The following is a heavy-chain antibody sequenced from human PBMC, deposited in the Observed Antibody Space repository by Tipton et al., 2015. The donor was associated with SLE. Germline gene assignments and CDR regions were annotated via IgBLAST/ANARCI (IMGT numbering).Heavy chain of an antibody. CDR2: INHSGST. CDR1: GGSFSGYY. V-gene: IGHV4-34*01. D-gene: IGHD3-9*01. Sequence: TLSLTCAVYGGSFSGYYWSWIRQPPGKGLEWIGEINHSGSTNYNPSLKSRVTISVDTSKNQFSLKLSSVTAADTAVYYCALRYFDGQYSDLWGRGTLVTVSS. J-gene: IGHJ2*01. CDR3: ALRYFDGQYSDL.